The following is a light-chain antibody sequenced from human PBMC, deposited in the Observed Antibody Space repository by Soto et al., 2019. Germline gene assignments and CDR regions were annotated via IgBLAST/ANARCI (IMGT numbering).Light chain of an antibody. V-gene: IGKV1-33*01. CDR2: DAS. Sequence: DIRMTQSPSSLSASVGDRVSITCQASHDISTFLNWYQQKPGEAPKLLIYDASNLATGVTSRFSGGGSGTDFNLTINSLHPEDFATYFCQQYYDLPITFGPGTKVDVK. CDR3: QQYYDLPIT. J-gene: IGKJ3*01. CDR1: HDISTF.